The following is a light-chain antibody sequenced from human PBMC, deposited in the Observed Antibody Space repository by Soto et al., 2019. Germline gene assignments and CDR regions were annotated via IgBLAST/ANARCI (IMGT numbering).Light chain of an antibody. CDR2: DVN. CDR3: AAWDDSLNALYV. Sequence: QSVLTQPASVSGSPGQSITISCTGTSSDVGGYDLVSWYQHHPGKAPKLLIYDVNNRPSAVPDRFSGSKSGTSASLAISGLQSEDEADYYCAAWDDSLNALYVFGTGTKVTVL. J-gene: IGLJ1*01. CDR1: SSDVGGYDL. V-gene: IGLV2-14*01.